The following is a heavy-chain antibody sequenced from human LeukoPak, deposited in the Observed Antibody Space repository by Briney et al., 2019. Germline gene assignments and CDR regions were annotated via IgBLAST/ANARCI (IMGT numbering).Heavy chain of an antibody. J-gene: IGHJ3*02. V-gene: IGHV3-9*01. CDR3: AKATTVTTFHAFDI. CDR2: ISWNSGSI. D-gene: IGHD4-17*01. CDR1: GFTFDDYA. Sequence: QAGGSLRLSCAASGFTFDDYAMHWVRQAPGKGLEWVSGISWNSGSIGYADSVKGRFTISRDNAKNSLYLQMNSLRAEDTALYYCAKATTVTTFHAFDIWGQGTMVTVSS.